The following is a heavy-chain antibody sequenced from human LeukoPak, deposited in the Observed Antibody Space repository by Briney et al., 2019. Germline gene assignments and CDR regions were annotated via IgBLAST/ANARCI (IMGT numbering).Heavy chain of an antibody. J-gene: IGHJ4*02. CDR3: ATDRREEPANFDRNRFAC. V-gene: IGHV3-7*03. CDR2: IRDGGSDK. Sequence: GGSLRLSCVASGFTFNKYWMNWVRQAPGREVEGVAKIRDGGSDKIYFDSLKGRFTISRENSKNSLYPQMDNLRAEDTAVYYCATDRREEPANFDRNRFACWGQGTLVTVSS. CDR1: GFTFNKYW. D-gene: IGHD2-2*01.